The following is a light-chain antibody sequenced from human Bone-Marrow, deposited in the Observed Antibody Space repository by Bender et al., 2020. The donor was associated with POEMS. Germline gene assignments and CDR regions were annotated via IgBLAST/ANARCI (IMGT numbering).Light chain of an antibody. J-gene: IGLJ2*01. Sequence: QSALAQPASVSGSPGQSITISCTGTNRDVGSYNLVSWYQQYPGKAPKLILYEDSKRPSGVSNRFSGSKSGNTASLTISGLQAEDEGDYYCSSYTSSSTVLFGGGTKVTVL. CDR1: NRDVGSYNL. V-gene: IGLV2-14*02. CDR2: EDS. CDR3: SSYTSSSTVL.